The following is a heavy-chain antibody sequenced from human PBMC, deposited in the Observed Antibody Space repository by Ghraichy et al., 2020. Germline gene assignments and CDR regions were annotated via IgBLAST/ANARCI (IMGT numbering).Heavy chain of an antibody. D-gene: IGHD3-3*01. CDR1: GFTFSSYA. J-gene: IGHJ3*02. CDR3: AKDRFVAPMGPDAFDI. CDR2: ISGSGGST. Sequence: GESLNISCAASGFTFSSYAMSWVRQAPGKGLEWVSAISGSGGSTYYADSVKGRFTISRDNSKNTLYLQMNSLRAEDTAVYYCAKDRFVAPMGPDAFDIWGQGTMVTVSS. V-gene: IGHV3-23*01.